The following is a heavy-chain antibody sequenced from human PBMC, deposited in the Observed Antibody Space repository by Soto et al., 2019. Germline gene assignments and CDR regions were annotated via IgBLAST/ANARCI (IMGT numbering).Heavy chain of an antibody. V-gene: IGHV2-5*01. D-gene: IGHD3-16*01. CDR2: IYWSDEK. J-gene: IGHJ4*02. Sequence: QITLKESGPTLVKPTQTLTLTCTFSGFSLTISGEGVGWIRQPPGKALEWLALIYWSDEKHYSPSLKNRLTITKDTSKNQVLLTMTNMDPVDTATYYCARLVYRAGGRIFDSWGQGSMVTVS. CDR3: ARLVYRAGGRIFDS. CDR1: GFSLTISGEG.